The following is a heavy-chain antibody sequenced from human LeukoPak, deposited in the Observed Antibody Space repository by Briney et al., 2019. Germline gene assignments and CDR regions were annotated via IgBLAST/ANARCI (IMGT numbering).Heavy chain of an antibody. J-gene: IGHJ4*02. CDR2: ISPSGDIT. CDR3: AQGLAYIRFDN. V-gene: IGHV3-23*01. Sequence: GGSLRLSCAASGFIFSSHGMNWVRQAPGKGLEWVSGISPSGDITYYADSVKGRFTISRDNSKNTVYLQMDSLRFEDAAVYYCAQGLAYIRFDNWGQGTLVTVSS. D-gene: IGHD1-1*01. CDR1: GFIFSSHG.